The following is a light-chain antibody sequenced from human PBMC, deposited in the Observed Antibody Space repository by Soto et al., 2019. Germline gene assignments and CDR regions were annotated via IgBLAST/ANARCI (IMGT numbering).Light chain of an antibody. CDR1: RSVSSN. CDR3: QQYYDWPLT. CDR2: GAS. V-gene: IGKV3-15*01. Sequence: DIVMTQSPATLSLSPGEGATLSCRASRSVSSNLAWHQQKPGQAPRLLIYGASTRATGIPARFSGSGSGTEFTLTISSPQSEDFAVYYCQQYYDWPLTFGQGTKVDIK. J-gene: IGKJ1*01.